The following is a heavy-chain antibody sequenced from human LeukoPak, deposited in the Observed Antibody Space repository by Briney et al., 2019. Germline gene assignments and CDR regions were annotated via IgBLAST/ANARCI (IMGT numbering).Heavy chain of an antibody. D-gene: IGHD2/OR15-2a*01. V-gene: IGHV3-48*03. Sequence: GGSLRLSCAASGFTFDAYEINWVRQAPGKGLEWVSYISGSGGTVYYADSVKGRFTISWDNAKNSVYLRMNRLRAEDTAVYYCARGVYGRFDSWGQGTLVTVSS. CDR3: ARGVYGRFDS. CDR2: ISGSGGTV. J-gene: IGHJ5*01. CDR1: GFTFDAYE.